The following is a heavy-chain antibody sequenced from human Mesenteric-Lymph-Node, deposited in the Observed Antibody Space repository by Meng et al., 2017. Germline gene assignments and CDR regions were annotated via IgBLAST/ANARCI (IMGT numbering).Heavy chain of an antibody. Sequence: QGGLQESGPGLVKASGPLSLTCAVSGGSISSSNWWSWVRQPPGKGLEWIGEIYHSGSTNSNPSLKSRVTISVDKSRNQFSLRLSSVTAADTAVYYCAREGTGDYPSKYYFDYWGQGTLVTVSS. CDR2: IYHSGST. CDR1: GGSISSSNW. V-gene: IGHV4-4*02. CDR3: AREGTGDYPSKYYFDY. J-gene: IGHJ4*02. D-gene: IGHD4-17*01.